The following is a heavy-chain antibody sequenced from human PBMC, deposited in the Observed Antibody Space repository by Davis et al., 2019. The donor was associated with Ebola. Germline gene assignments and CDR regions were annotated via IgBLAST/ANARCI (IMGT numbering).Heavy chain of an antibody. CDR2: ISSSGSTI. CDR3: ARGYYDSSGQNEWGDAFDI. D-gene: IGHD3-22*01. CDR1: GFTFSSYE. V-gene: IGHV3-48*03. Sequence: GESLKISCAASGFTFSSYEMNWVRQAPGKGLEWVSYISSSGSTIYYADSVKGRFTISRDNAKNSLYLQMNSLRAEDTAVYYCARGYYDSSGQNEWGDAFDIWGQGTMVTVSS. J-gene: IGHJ3*02.